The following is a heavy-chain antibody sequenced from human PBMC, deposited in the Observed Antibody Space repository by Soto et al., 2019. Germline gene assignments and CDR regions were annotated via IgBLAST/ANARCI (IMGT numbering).Heavy chain of an antibody. CDR1: GYTFTSYG. Sequence: GASVKVSCKASGYTFTSYGISWVRQAPGQGLEWMGWISAYNGSTNYAQKFQGRVTMTRDTSISTAYMELSSLKFDDTAVYYCARDYYDSSGYYFDYWGQGTLVTVSS. D-gene: IGHD3-22*01. CDR2: ISAYNGST. J-gene: IGHJ4*02. CDR3: ARDYYDSSGYYFDY. V-gene: IGHV1-18*01.